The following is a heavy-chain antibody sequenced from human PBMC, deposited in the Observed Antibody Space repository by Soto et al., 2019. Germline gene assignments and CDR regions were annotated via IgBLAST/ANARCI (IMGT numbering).Heavy chain of an antibody. J-gene: IGHJ4*02. Sequence: SVKVSCKASGGTFSSYTISWVRQAPGQGLEWMGRIIPILGIANYAQKFRGRVTITADKSTSTAYMELSSLRSEDTAVYYCARDLYGYSYGYDYWGQGTLVTVSS. CDR1: GGTFSSYT. D-gene: IGHD5-18*01. CDR3: ARDLYGYSYGYDY. V-gene: IGHV1-69*04. CDR2: IIPILGIA.